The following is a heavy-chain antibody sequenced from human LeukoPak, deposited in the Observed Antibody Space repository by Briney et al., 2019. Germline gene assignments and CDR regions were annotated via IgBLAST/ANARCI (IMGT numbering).Heavy chain of an antibody. CDR1: GGSISSGGYS. J-gene: IGHJ4*02. CDR2: IYHSGST. Sequence: SETLSLTCAVSGGSISSGGYSWSWIRQPPGKGLEWIGYIYHSGSTYYNPSLKSRVTISVDRSKNQFSLKLSSVTAADTAVYYCARERYGSGSEYYFDYWGQGTLVTVSS. D-gene: IGHD3-10*01. CDR3: ARERYGSGSEYYFDY. V-gene: IGHV4-30-2*01.